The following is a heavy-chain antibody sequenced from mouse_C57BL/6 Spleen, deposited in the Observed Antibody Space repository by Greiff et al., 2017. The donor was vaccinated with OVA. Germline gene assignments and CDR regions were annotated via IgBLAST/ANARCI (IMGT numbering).Heavy chain of an antibody. D-gene: IGHD2-1*01. V-gene: IGHV1-80*01. Sequence: QVQLQQSGAELEKPGASVKISCKASGYAFSSYWMNWVKQRPGKGLEWIGQIYPGDGDTNYNGKFKGKATLTADKSSSTAYMQLSSLTSEDSAVYFCARRGNYGIFDYWGQGTTLTVSS. CDR1: GYAFSSYW. CDR2: IYPGDGDT. CDR3: ARRGNYGIFDY. J-gene: IGHJ2*01.